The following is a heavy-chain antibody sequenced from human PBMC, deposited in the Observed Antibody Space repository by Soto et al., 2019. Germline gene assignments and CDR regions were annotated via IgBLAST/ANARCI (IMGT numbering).Heavy chain of an antibody. Sequence: PSETLSLTCAVYGGSFSGYYWSLIRQPPGKGLEWIGEINHSGSTNYNPSLKSRVTISVDTSKNQFSLKLSSVTAADTAVYYCAGGALFRHSSGWIDYWGQGTLVTVSS. D-gene: IGHD6-19*01. CDR2: INHSGST. V-gene: IGHV4-34*01. J-gene: IGHJ4*02. CDR1: GGSFSGYY. CDR3: AGGALFRHSSGWIDY.